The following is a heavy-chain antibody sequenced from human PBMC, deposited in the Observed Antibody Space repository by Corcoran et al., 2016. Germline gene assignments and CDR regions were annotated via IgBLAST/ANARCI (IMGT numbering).Heavy chain of an antibody. D-gene: IGHD5-12*01. V-gene: IGHV3-53*01. J-gene: IGHJ2*01. CDR1: GFTVSSNY. CDR2: IYSGGST. Sequence: EVQLVESGGGLIQPGGSLRLSCAASGFTVSSNYMSWVRQAPGKGLEWVSVIYSGGSTYYADSVKGRFTISRDNSKNTLYLQMNSLRAEDMAVYYCARDFQRRDGYERDWWYFDLWGRGTLVTVSS. CDR3: ARDFQRRDGYERDWWYFDL.